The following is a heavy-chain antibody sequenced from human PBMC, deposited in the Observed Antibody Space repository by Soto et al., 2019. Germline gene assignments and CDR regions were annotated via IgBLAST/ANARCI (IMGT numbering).Heavy chain of an antibody. J-gene: IGHJ6*02. CDR1: GYTFTSYG. Sequence: GASVKVSCKASGYTFTSYGISWVGQAAGQGGEWMGWISAYNGNTNYAQKLQGSVTMTTDTSTSTAYMELRSLRSDDTAVYYCARDPPLLYCSGGSCYSDYYYYGMDVWGQGTTVTVSS. CDR3: ARDPPLLYCSGGSCYSDYYYYGMDV. CDR2: ISAYNGNT. V-gene: IGHV1-18*01. D-gene: IGHD2-15*01.